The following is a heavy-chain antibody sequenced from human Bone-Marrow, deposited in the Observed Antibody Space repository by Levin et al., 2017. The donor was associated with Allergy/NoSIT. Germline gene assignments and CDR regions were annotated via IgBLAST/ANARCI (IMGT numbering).Heavy chain of an antibody. J-gene: IGHJ4*02. CDR1: GLSFSTYA. V-gene: IGHV3-48*04. CDR3: AARHLDY. Sequence: TGGSLRLSCSASGLSFSTYAMIWVRQAPGKGLEWVSYISSSSHPIYYADSVKGRFTISRDNAKNSVYLQMTDLRGEDTAVYYCAARHLDYWGQGTLVTVSS. CDR2: ISSSSHPI.